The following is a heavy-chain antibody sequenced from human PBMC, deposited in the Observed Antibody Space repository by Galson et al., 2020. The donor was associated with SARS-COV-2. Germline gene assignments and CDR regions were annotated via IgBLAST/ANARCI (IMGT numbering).Heavy chain of an antibody. Sequence: ASVKVSCKASGYTFTSYAMHWVRQDPGQRLEWMGWINAGNGNTKYSQKFQGRVTMTRDTSTSTVYMELSSLRSEDTAVYYCARDHSFGYWGQGTLVTVSS. J-gene: IGHJ4*02. CDR1: GYTFTSYA. D-gene: IGHD3-10*01. CDR2: INAGNGNT. CDR3: ARDHSFGY. V-gene: IGHV1-3*01.